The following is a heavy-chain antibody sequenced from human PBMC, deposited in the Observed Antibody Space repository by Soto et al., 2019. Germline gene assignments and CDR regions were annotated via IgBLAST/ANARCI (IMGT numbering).Heavy chain of an antibody. CDR1: GYTFTSYD. CDR3: ARDCRSTSCYDY. D-gene: IGHD2-2*01. J-gene: IGHJ4*02. V-gene: IGHV1-8*01. Sequence: ASVKVSCKASGYTFTSYDINWVRQATGQGPEWMGGRNPNSGNTGYAQKFQGRVTMTRNTPISKAYRELRSLRSEDTAAYYWARDCRSTSCYDYGGEGTLVTVSS. CDR2: RNPNSGNT.